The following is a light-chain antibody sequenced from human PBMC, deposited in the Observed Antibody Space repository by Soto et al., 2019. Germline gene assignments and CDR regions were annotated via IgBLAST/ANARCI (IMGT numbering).Light chain of an antibody. Sequence: DIQMTQSPSTLSGSVVDRVTITCRASQTISSWLAWYQQKPGKAPKLLIYKASTLKSGVPSRFSGSGFGTEFTLTITSLQPDDFATYYCQQYNSYSTFGPAKFGQGTKVDIK. V-gene: IGKV1-5*03. J-gene: IGKJ1*01. CDR3: QQYNSYSTFGPAK. CDR1: QTISSW. CDR2: KAS.